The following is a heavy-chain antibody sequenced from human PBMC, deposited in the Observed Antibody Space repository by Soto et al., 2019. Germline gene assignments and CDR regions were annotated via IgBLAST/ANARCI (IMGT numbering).Heavy chain of an antibody. CDR2: ISGSGGST. CDR3: AKGDHVLRYFDWFAYYYGMDV. D-gene: IGHD3-9*01. CDR1: GFTFSSYA. J-gene: IGHJ6*02. Sequence: PGGSLRLSCAASGFTFSSYAMSWVRQAPGKGLEWVSAISGSGGSTYYADSVKGRFTISRDNSKNTLYLQMNSLRAEDTAVYYCAKGDHVLRYFDWFAYYYGMDVWGQGTTVTVSS. V-gene: IGHV3-23*01.